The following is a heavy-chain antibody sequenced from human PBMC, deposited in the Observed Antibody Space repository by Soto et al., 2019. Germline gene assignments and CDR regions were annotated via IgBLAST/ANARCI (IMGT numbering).Heavy chain of an antibody. Sequence: PSETLSLTCTVSGGSISSYYWSWIRQPPGKGLEWIGYIYYSGSTNYNPSLKSRVTISVDTSKNQFSLKLSSVTAADTAVYYCARGAGSSGYYYFDYWGQGTLVTV. CDR3: ARGAGSSGYYYFDY. CDR2: IYYSGST. CDR1: GGSISSYY. D-gene: IGHD3-22*01. V-gene: IGHV4-59*01. J-gene: IGHJ4*02.